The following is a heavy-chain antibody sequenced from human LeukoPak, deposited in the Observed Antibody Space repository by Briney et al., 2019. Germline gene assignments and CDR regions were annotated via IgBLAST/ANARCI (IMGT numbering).Heavy chain of an antibody. CDR1: GGSISSGSYY. CDR2: IYTSGSA. CDR3: ARQDYGDYGWFDP. V-gene: IGHV4-61*02. J-gene: IGHJ5*02. Sequence: SQTLSLTCTVSGGSISSGSYYWSWIRQPAGKGLEWIGRIYTSGSANYNPSLKSRVTISVDTSKNQFSLKLSSVTAADTAVYYCARQDYGDYGWFDPWGQGTLVTVSS. D-gene: IGHD4-17*01.